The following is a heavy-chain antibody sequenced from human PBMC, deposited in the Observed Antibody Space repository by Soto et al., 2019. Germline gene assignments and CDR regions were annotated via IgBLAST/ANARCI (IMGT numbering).Heavy chain of an antibody. V-gene: IGHV1-58*01. Sequence: SVKVSCKASGFTFTSSSFQWVRQARGQRLEWIGWIAVGSGYTNYAQRFQDRVTLTRDMSTATTYMELSRLTSEDTAIYYCAADATAWQQMVPSDYWGQGTLVTSPQ. D-gene: IGHD2-8*01. CDR2: IAVGSGYT. J-gene: IGHJ4*02. CDR1: GFTFTSSS. CDR3: AADATAWQQMVPSDY.